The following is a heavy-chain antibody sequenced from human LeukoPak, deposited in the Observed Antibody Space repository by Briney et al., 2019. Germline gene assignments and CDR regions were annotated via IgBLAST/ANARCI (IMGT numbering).Heavy chain of an antibody. CDR1: GGSISSGGYY. CDR2: INYSGTT. CDR3: ARDGDTLDEDYFDY. J-gene: IGHJ4*02. D-gene: IGHD2/OR15-2a*01. V-gene: IGHV4-31*03. Sequence: NPSETLSLTCTVSGGSISSGGYYWSWIRQHPGKGLEWIGYINYSGTTFYNPSLQSRVTISVDTSKNQFSLKLNSMTAADTAVYYCARDGDTLDEDYFDYWGQGALVTVSS.